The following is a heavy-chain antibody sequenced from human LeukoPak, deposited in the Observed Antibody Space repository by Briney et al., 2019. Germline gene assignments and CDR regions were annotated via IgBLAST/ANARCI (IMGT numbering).Heavy chain of an antibody. CDR3: ARNRGSGSYSHDYYYYGMDV. CDR2: VIPTFNIR. Sequence: SVKVSCKASGDTFSNHGVTWVRQAPGQGLEWMGRVIPTFNIRNYAQKFQGRLTITADKSTTTGYMELSSLRSEDTAVYYCARNRGSGSYSHDYYYYGMDVWGQGTTVTVSS. CDR1: GDTFSNHG. J-gene: IGHJ6*02. D-gene: IGHD3-10*01. V-gene: IGHV1-69*17.